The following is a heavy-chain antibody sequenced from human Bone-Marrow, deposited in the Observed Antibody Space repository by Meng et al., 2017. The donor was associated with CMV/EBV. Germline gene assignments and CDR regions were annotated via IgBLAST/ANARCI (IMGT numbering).Heavy chain of an antibody. Sequence: GESLKISCAASGFTFNTYPMNWVRQAPGKGLEWVSYISSSSSYTSYTDSVKGRFTISRDNAKNSLYLQMNSLRAEDTAVYYCARDLPHYSLDYWGQGTLVTVSS. J-gene: IGHJ4*02. CDR2: ISSSSSYT. CDR1: GFTFNTYP. V-gene: IGHV3-21*05. CDR3: ARDLPHYSLDY. D-gene: IGHD4-11*01.